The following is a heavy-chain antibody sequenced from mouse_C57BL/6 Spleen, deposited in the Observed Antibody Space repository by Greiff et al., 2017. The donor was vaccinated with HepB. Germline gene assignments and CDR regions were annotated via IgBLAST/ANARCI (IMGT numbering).Heavy chain of an antibody. Sequence: EVNVVESGGGLVKPGGSLKLSCAASGFTFSDYGMHWVRQAPEKGLEWVAYISSGSSTIYYAETVKGRSTISRDNAKNTLFLQMTSLRSEDTDSYYCARGGLRPLFAYWGQGTLVTVSA. CDR2: ISSGSSTI. D-gene: IGHD3-2*02. CDR3: ARGGLRPLFAY. V-gene: IGHV5-17*01. J-gene: IGHJ3*01. CDR1: GFTFSDYG.